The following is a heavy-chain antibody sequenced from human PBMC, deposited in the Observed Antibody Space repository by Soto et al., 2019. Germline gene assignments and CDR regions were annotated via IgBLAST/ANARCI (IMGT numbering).Heavy chain of an antibody. CDR3: ARTRRGTSPFHFDV. J-gene: IGHJ4*02. CDR1: GGTFDSFA. V-gene: IGHV1-69*06. CDR2: IVPVFGTT. D-gene: IGHD5-12*01. Sequence: QLVQSGTEVKKPGSSVKVSCTASGGTFDSFAISWLRQVPGQGLEWLGGIVPVFGTTSYAEKFQGRVTISADTSTNTVYMALTTLTSEDTAVYYCARTRRGTSPFHFDVWGQGTLVAVSS.